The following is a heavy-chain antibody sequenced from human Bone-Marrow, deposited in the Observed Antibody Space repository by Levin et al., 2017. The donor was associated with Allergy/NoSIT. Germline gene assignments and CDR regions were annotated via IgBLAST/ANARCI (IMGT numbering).Heavy chain of an antibody. D-gene: IGHD3-10*01. V-gene: IGHV3-30*03. CDR3: ARDRSIVSGSGLGPNF. J-gene: IGHJ4*02. CDR1: GFTFSSYG. CDR2: ISNNANRK. Sequence: LSLTCAASGFTFSSYGMHWVRQAPGKGLEWVTVISNNANRKYYADSVKGRFTVSRDNSKNTLYLEMNSLRAEDTAIYYCARDRSIVSGSGLGPNFWGQGSLVSVSS.